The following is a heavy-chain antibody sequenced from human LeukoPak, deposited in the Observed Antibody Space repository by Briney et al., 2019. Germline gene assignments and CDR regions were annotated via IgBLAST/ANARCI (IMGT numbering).Heavy chain of an antibody. D-gene: IGHD3-3*01. V-gene: IGHV4-34*01. CDR2: INHSGST. J-gene: IGHJ6*03. CDR3: ARGLFITIFGVVIPYMDV. CDR1: GGSLSGYY. Sequence: SETLSLTCAVYGGSLSGYYWSWIRQPPGKGLEWIGEINHSGSTNYNPSLKSRVTISVDTSKNQFSLKLSSVTAADTAVYYCARGLFITIFGVVIPYMDVWGKGTTVTVSS.